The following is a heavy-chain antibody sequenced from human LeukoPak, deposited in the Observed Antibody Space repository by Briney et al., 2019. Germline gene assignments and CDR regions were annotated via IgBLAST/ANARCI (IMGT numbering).Heavy chain of an antibody. D-gene: IGHD2-15*01. J-gene: IGHJ6*02. Sequence: ASVKVSCKASGYTFTGYYMHWVRQAPGQGLEWMGWINPNSGGTNYAQKFQGRVTMTRDTSISTAYMELSRLRSGDTAVYYCARDIVATAGYCSGGSCYWYSYGMAVWGQGPTVTVSS. CDR2: INPNSGGT. CDR1: GYTFTGYY. CDR3: ARDIVATAGYCSGGSCYWYSYGMAV. V-gene: IGHV1-2*02.